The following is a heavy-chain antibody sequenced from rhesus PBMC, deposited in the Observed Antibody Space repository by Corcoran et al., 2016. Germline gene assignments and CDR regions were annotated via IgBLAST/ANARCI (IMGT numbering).Heavy chain of an antibody. V-gene: IGHV3-118*01. CDR2: IRSKANKCGT. D-gene: IGHD4-23*01. CDR1: GFTFSSSA. J-gene: IGHJ4*01. Sequence: EVQLVESGGGLVQPGGSLRLSCAASGFTFSSSAMPWVRQASGKGLEWVGSIRSKANKCGTGYAATVKGRFTISREDSKTTEYLQMNSLKTEDTAVYYCARVLYSNYLYWGQGVLVTVSS. CDR3: ARVLYSNYLY.